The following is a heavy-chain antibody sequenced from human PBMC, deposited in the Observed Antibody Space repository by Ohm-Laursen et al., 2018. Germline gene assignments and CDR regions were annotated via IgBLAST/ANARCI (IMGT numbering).Heavy chain of an antibody. D-gene: IGHD6-19*01. Sequence: TLSLTCTVSGGSISSYYWSWIRQPPGKGLEWIGYIYYSGSTNYNPSLKSRVTISVDTSKNQFSLKLSSVTAADTAVYYCARAEDSSGWYRGGFFDYWGQGTLVTVSS. CDR3: ARAEDSSGWYRGGFFDY. CDR1: GGSISSYY. V-gene: IGHV4-59*12. CDR2: IYYSGST. J-gene: IGHJ4*02.